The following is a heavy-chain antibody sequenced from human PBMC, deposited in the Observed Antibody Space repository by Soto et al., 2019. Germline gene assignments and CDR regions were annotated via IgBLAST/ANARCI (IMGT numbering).Heavy chain of an antibody. CDR1: GFTFTSSA. V-gene: IGHV1-58*01. Sequence: SVKVSCKASGFTFTSSAVQWVRQARGQRLGWIGWIVVGSGNTNYAQKFQERVTITRDMSTSTAYMELSSLRSEDTAVYYCAADPSWEPLALDYWGQGTLVTVSS. CDR2: IVVGSGNT. J-gene: IGHJ4*02. CDR3: AADPSWEPLALDY. D-gene: IGHD1-26*01.